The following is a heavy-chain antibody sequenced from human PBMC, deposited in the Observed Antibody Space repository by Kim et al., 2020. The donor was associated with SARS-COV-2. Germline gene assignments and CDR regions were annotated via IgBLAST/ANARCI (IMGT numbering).Heavy chain of an antibody. Sequence: YAASVKGRFTISRDDSKNTLSLQMNSLGAEDTAVYYCAKSSRTFSPYYFDFWGQGTLVTVSS. V-gene: IGHV3-23*01. D-gene: IGHD3-3*01. CDR3: AKSSRTFSPYYFDF. J-gene: IGHJ4*02.